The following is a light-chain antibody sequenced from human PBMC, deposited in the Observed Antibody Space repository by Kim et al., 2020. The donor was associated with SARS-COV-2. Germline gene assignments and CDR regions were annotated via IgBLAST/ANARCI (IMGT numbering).Light chain of an antibody. Sequence: QSALTQPRSVSGSPGQSVTISCTGTSSDVGAYNYVSWYQQHPGKAPKLMISDVSKRPSGVPDRFSGSKSGNTAFLTISGLQTEDEADYYCCSYAGGYTHVVFGGGTQLTVL. CDR2: DVS. V-gene: IGLV2-11*01. J-gene: IGLJ2*01. CDR3: CSYAGGYTHVV. CDR1: SSDVGAYNY.